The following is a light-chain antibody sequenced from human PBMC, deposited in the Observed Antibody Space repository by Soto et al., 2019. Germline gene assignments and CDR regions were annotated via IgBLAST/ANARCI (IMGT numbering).Light chain of an antibody. CDR3: QQYGSSPWT. J-gene: IGKJ1*01. Sequence: EIVLTQSPGTLSLSPGERATLSCRASQSVSSXYLAWYQQKPGRAPRPLIYGASSRAIGIPDRFSGSGSGTDFTLTISRLEPEDFAVYYCQQYGSSPWTFGQGTKVEIK. V-gene: IGKV3-20*01. CDR2: GAS. CDR1: QSVSSXY.